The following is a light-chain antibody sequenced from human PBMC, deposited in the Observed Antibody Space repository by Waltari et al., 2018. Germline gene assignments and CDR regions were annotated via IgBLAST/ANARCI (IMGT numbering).Light chain of an antibody. CDR1: QSVLSSSNNKDY. V-gene: IGKV4-1*01. CDR2: WAS. CDR3: QQYYSTPPRT. Sequence: DIVMTQSPDSLAVSLGERATINCKSSQSVLSSSNNKDYLAWYQQKPGQPPKLLIYWASTREPGVPDRFSGSGSGTDFTLTISSLLAEDVAVYYCQQYYSTPPRTFGQGTKVEIK. J-gene: IGKJ1*01.